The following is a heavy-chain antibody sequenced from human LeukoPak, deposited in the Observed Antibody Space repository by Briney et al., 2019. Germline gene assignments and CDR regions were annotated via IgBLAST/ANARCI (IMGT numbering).Heavy chain of an antibody. Sequence: ASVKVSCKASGYTFTSYGISWVRQAPGQGLEWMGWISAYNGNTNYAQKLQGRVTMTTDTSTSTAYMELRSLRSDDTAVCYCARDQTYDILTGYSNWFDPWGQGTLVTVSS. V-gene: IGHV1-18*01. J-gene: IGHJ5*02. D-gene: IGHD3-9*01. CDR1: GYTFTSYG. CDR2: ISAYNGNT. CDR3: ARDQTYDILTGYSNWFDP.